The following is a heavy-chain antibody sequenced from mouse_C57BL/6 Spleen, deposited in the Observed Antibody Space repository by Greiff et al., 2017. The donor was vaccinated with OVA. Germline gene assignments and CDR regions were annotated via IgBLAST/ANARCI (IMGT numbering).Heavy chain of an antibody. Sequence: DVMLVESGGGLVKPGGSLKLSCAASGFTFSSYTMSWVRQTPEKRLEWVATISGGGGNTYYPDSVKGRFTISRDNAKNTLYLQMSGLRSEDTALYYCARQGGWSYWFFEVWGTETTVTVSS. J-gene: IGHJ1*03. D-gene: IGHD2-3*01. CDR3: ARQGGWSYWFFEV. CDR1: GFTFSSYT. CDR2: ISGGGGNT. V-gene: IGHV5-9*01.